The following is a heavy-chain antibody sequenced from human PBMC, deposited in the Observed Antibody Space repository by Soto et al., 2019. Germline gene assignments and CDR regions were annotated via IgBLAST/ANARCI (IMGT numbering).Heavy chain of an antibody. D-gene: IGHD2-2*01. CDR2: ISYDGSNK. CDR1: GLTFSGYA. Sequence: GGSRRRSGAASGLTFSGYAMHWVRQAPGKGLEWVAVISYDGSNKYYADSVKGRFTISRDNSKNTLYLQMNSLRAEDTAVYYCAIDGGGGISTSFLAGMDVWGQGTTVTVSS. J-gene: IGHJ6*02. CDR3: AIDGGGGISTSFLAGMDV. V-gene: IGHV3-30-3*01.